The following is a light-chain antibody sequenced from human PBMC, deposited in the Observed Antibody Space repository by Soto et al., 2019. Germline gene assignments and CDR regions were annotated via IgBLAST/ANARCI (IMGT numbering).Light chain of an antibody. CDR3: QSADSSGTSYV. V-gene: IGLV3-25*02. Sequence: SYELTQPPSVSVSPGQTARITCSGDALPKQYAYWYQQKPGQAPVLVIYKDSERPSGIPERFSGSSSGTPVTLTISGVQAEDEADYYCQSADSSGTSYVFGTGTKVTVL. CDR2: KDS. CDR1: ALPKQY. J-gene: IGLJ1*01.